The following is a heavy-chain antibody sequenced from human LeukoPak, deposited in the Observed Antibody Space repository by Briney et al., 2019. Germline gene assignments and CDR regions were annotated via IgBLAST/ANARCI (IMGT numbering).Heavy chain of an antibody. V-gene: IGHV4-59*01. D-gene: IGHD2-2*01. CDR3: ALGDCSSTSCYVFDY. CDR1: GGSLSSYY. CDR2: IFNSGST. J-gene: IGHJ4*02. Sequence: PETLSLTCTVSGGSLSSYYWSWIRQPPGKGLEWIWYIFNSGSTNYNPSLKSRVTISVDTSKNQLSLKLSSVTAADTAVYFCALGDCSSTSCYVFDYWGQGTLVTVSS.